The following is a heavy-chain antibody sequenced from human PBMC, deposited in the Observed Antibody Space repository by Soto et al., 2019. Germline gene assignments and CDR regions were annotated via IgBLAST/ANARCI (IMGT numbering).Heavy chain of an antibody. J-gene: IGHJ4*02. V-gene: IGHV3-48*02. CDR1: GFTFSSYS. D-gene: IGHD2-8*01. CDR3: ARDVRMVYAIDFDY. CDR2: ISSSGSTI. Sequence: EVQLVESGGGLVQPGGSLRLSCAASGFTFSSYSMNWVRQAPGKGLEWVSYISSSGSTIYYADSVKGRFTISRDNAKNSLYLKMNSLRDEDTAVYYCARDVRMVYAIDFDYWGQGTLVTVSS.